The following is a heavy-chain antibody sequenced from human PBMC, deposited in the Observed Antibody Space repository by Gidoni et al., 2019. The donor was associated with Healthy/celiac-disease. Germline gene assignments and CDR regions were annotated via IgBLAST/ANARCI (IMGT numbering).Heavy chain of an antibody. CDR1: GFTFDDYA. V-gene: IGHV3-9*01. CDR2: ISWNSGSI. J-gene: IGHJ4*02. D-gene: IGHD2-15*01. Sequence: EVQLVESGGGLVQPGRSLRLSCAASGFTFDDYAMHWVRQAPGKGLEWVSGISWNSGSIGYADSGKGRFTISRDNAKNSLYLQMNSLRAEDTALYYCAKVGGYCSGGSCYTKSTYFDYWGQGTLVTVSS. CDR3: AKVGGYCSGGSCYTKSTYFDY.